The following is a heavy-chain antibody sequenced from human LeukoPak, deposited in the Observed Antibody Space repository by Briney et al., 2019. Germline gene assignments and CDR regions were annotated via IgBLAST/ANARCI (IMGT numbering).Heavy chain of an antibody. CDR1: GYTFTGYY. D-gene: IGHD6-6*01. J-gene: IGHJ5*02. V-gene: IGHV1-2*02. CDR2: INPNSGGT. Sequence: ASVKVSCKASGYTFTGYYMRWVRQAPGQGLEWMGWINPNSGGTNYAQKFQGRVTMTRDTSISTAYMELSRLRSDDTAVYYCARDPRYSSSSEVEPFDPWGQGTLVTVSS. CDR3: ARDPRYSSSSEVEPFDP.